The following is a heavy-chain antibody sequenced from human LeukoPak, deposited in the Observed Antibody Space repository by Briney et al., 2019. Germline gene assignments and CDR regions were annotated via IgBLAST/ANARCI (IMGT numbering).Heavy chain of an antibody. D-gene: IGHD3-3*01. J-gene: IGHJ4*02. CDR3: ASSSVTIFGVVISFDY. CDR1: GGSISSYY. V-gene: IGHV4-59*01. Sequence: NPSETLSLTCTVSGGSISSYYWSWIRQPPGKGLEWIGYIYYSGSTNYNPSLKSRVTISVDTSKNQFSLKLSSVTAADTAVYYCASSSVTIFGVVISFDYWGQGTLVTVSS. CDR2: IYYSGST.